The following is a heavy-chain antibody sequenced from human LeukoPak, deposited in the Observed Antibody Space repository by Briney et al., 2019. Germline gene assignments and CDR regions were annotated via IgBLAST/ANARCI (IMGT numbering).Heavy chain of an antibody. CDR1: GFTFSSYE. V-gene: IGHV3-48*03. CDR2: ISSSGSTI. CDR3: ASQTGYCSSTSCSVDY. Sequence: PGGSLRLSCAASGFTFSSYEMNWVHQAPGKGLEWVSYISSSGSTIYYADSVKGRFTISRDNAKNSLYLQMNSLRAEDTAVYYCASQTGYCSSTSCSVDYWGQGTLVTVSS. J-gene: IGHJ4*02. D-gene: IGHD2-2*01.